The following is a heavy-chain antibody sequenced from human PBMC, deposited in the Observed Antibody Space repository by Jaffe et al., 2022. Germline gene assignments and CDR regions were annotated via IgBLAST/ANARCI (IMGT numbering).Heavy chain of an antibody. CDR1: GGSISSYY. CDR2: IYYSGST. J-gene: IGHJ4*02. V-gene: IGHV4-59*01. CDR3: ARDSYSSGWYGFDY. Sequence: QVQLQESGPGLVKPSETLSLTCTVSGGSISSYYWSWIRQPPGKGLEWIGYIYYSGSTNYNPSLKSRVTISVDTSKNQFSLKLSSVTAADTAVYYCARDSYSSGWYGFDYWGQGTLVTVSS. D-gene: IGHD6-19*01.